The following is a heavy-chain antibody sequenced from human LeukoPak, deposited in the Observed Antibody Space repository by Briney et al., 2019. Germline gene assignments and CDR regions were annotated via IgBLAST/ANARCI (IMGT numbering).Heavy chain of an antibody. Sequence: PGGSLRLSCAASGFTFSSYAMSWVRQAPGKGLEWVSAISGSGGTTYYADSVKGRFTISRDNSKNTLYLQMISLRAEDTAVYYCAKLGGNTGEHYYFDYWGQGTLVTVSS. D-gene: IGHD4-23*01. J-gene: IGHJ4*02. CDR2: ISGSGGTT. CDR1: GFTFSSYA. CDR3: AKLGGNTGEHYYFDY. V-gene: IGHV3-23*01.